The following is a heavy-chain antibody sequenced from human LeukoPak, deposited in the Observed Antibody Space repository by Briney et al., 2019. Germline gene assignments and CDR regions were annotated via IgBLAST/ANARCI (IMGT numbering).Heavy chain of an antibody. J-gene: IGHJ4*02. CDR1: GYTFTGYY. Sequence: GASAKVSCKASGYTFTGYYMHWVRQAPGQGLEWMGWINPNSGGTNYAQKFQGRVTMTRDTSISTAYMELSRLRSDDSAVYYCAKDIRREGNNDFDCWGQGTLVTVSS. V-gene: IGHV1-2*02. CDR3: AKDIRREGNNDFDC. CDR2: INPNSGGT. D-gene: IGHD5-24*01.